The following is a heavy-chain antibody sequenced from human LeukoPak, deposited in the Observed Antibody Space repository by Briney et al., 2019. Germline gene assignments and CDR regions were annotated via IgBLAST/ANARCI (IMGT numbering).Heavy chain of an antibody. J-gene: IGHJ4*02. Sequence: SGGSLRLSCAASGFTFSSYAMSWVRQAPGKALEWVGRIKSNPDGGTTDYGAPVKGRFSISRDDSKSNLYLQMNSLHTDDTAVYYCTTDKAWWAPGSYFEFWGQGSLVTVSS. CDR2: IKSNPDGGTT. V-gene: IGHV3-15*01. CDR1: GFTFSSYA. D-gene: IGHD2-8*02. CDR3: TTDKAWWAPGSYFEF.